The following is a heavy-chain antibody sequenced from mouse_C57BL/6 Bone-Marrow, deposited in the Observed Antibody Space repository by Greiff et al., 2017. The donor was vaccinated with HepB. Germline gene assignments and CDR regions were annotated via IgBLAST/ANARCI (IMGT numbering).Heavy chain of an antibody. D-gene: IGHD2-4*01. CDR3: AREGDDYDGAWFAY. Sequence: DVQLVESEGGLVQPGSSMKLSCTASGFTFSDYYMAWVRQVPEKGLEWVANINYDGSSTYYLDSLKSRFIISRDNAKNILYLQMSSLKSEDTATYYCAREGDDYDGAWFAYWGQGTLVTVSA. V-gene: IGHV5-16*01. J-gene: IGHJ3*01. CDR2: INYDGSST. CDR1: GFTFSDYY.